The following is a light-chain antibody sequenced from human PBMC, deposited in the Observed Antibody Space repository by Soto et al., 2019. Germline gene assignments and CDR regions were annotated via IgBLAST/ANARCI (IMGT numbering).Light chain of an antibody. V-gene: IGKV3-20*01. J-gene: IGKJ4*01. CDR1: QSVSSSY. CDR2: GAS. CDR3: QQYGNT. Sequence: EIVLTQSPGTLSLSPGERATLSCRASQSVSSSYLAWYQQKPGQAPRLLIYGASSRATGIPDRFSGSGSGTDSTLTISRLEPEDFAVYYCQQYGNTFGGGTKVEIK.